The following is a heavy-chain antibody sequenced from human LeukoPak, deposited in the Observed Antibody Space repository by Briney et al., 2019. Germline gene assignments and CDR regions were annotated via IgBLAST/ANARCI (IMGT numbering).Heavy chain of an antibody. J-gene: IGHJ4*02. CDR1: GYSFATYW. D-gene: IGHD2-21*01. CDR3: ARVLIRGDEIDY. CDR2: IYPGDSDT. Sequence: GESLKISCKASGYSFATYWIGWVGQMPGKGLGWMGVIYPGDSDTRYSPSFQGQVTISADKSISTAYLQWSSLKASDTAMYYCARVLIRGDEIDYWGQGTLVTVSS. V-gene: IGHV5-51*01.